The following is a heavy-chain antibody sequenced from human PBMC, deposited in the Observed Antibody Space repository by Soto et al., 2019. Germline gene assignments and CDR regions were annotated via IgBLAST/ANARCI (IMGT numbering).Heavy chain of an antibody. CDR2: ISSSGSTI. CDR3: ARDLLGGYSYGFSSGLDY. Sequence: PGGSLRLSCAASGFTFSSYEINWVRQAPGKGLEWVSYISSSGSTIYYADSVKGRFTISRDNAKNSLYLQMNSLRAEDTAVYYCARDLLGGYSYGFSSGLDYWGQGTLVTVSS. CDR1: GFTFSSYE. V-gene: IGHV3-48*03. J-gene: IGHJ4*02. D-gene: IGHD5-18*01.